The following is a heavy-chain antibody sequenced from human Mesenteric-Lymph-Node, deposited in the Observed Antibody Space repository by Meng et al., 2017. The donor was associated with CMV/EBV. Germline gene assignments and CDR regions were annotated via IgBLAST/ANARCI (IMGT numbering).Heavy chain of an antibody. CDR2: IRYDGSNK. Sequence: GESLKISCAASGFTFSSYGMHWVRQAPGKGLEWVAFIRYDGSNKYYADSVKGRLAISRDNSQSTLFLQMNDLRAEDTAVYFCARDRSSGFSYGTYFYYYGMDVWGQGATVTVSS. CDR1: GFTFSSYG. J-gene: IGHJ6*02. D-gene: IGHD5-18*01. CDR3: ARDRSSGFSYGTYFYYYGMDV. V-gene: IGHV3-30*02.